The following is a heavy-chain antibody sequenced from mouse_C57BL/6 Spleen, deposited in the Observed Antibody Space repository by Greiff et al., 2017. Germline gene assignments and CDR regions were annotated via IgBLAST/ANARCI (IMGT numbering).Heavy chain of an antibody. J-gene: IGHJ2*01. CDR2: ISSGGDYI. V-gene: IGHV5-9-1*02. D-gene: IGHD1-1*01. CDR1: GFTFSSYA. CDR3: TRDALSTLVAPYVDY. Sequence: EVMLVESGAGLVKPGGSLKLSCAASGFTFSSYAMSWVRQTPEKRLEWVAYISSGGDYIYYADSVKGRLTISRDNARNTLYQHMSSLKSEDTAMYSCTRDALSTLVAPYVDYWGQGTTLTVSS.